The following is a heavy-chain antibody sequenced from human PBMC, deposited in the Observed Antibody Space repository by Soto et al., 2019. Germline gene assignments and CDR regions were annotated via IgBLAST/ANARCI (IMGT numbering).Heavy chain of an antibody. CDR3: TKYRRTDAEGYSFDY. D-gene: IGHD2-15*01. CDR2: IHYSGSI. Sequence: QVQLQESGPGLVKPSETLSLTCTVSGGSISGSYWSWIRQTPGKVLEWVGYIHYSGSINYNPSLKSRVTMSVDSAKNQFSLQLSSVTAADTAVYFCTKYRRTDAEGYSFDYWGQGALVTVSS. V-gene: IGHV4-59*01. J-gene: IGHJ4*02. CDR1: GGSISGSY.